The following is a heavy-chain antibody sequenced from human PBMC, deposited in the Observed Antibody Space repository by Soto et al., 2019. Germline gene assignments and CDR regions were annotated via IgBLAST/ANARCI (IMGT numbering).Heavy chain of an antibody. Sequence: SETLSLTSTVSYGSIGGYYWSWIRQPPGKGLEWIGYIYYSGSTNYSPSLRSRVTISVDTSKSQVSLTLTSVTAADAAVYYCARSPNYFYYGFDVWGQGTTVTVS. CDR3: ARSPNYFYYGFDV. J-gene: IGHJ6*01. CDR2: IYYSGST. V-gene: IGHV4-59*01. D-gene: IGHD3-10*01. CDR1: YGSIGGYY.